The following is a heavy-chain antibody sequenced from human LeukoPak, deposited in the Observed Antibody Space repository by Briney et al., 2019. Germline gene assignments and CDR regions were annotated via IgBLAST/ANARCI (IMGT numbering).Heavy chain of an antibody. CDR3: AKTFRSDGMDV. Sequence: PGGSLRLSCAASGFIFSNYGMHWVRQAPGKGLEWVAVISYDGSNKYYADSVKGRFTISRDNSKNTLYLQMNSLRAEDTAVYYCAKTFRSDGMDVWGQGTTVTVSS. J-gene: IGHJ6*02. V-gene: IGHV3-30*18. D-gene: IGHD3-3*02. CDR1: GFIFSNYG. CDR2: ISYDGSNK.